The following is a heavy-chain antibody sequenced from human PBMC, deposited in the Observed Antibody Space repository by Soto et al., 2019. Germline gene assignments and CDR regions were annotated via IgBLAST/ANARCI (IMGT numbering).Heavy chain of an antibody. CDR1: GFTFSDHY. D-gene: IGHD2-21*02. CDR2: TRNKANSYTT. Sequence: GGSLRLSCAASGFTFSDHYMDWVRQAPGKGLEWVGRTRNKANSYTTEYAASVKGRFTISRDDSKNSLYLQMNSLKTEDTAVYYCAREIGIVVVTAIGSALPRGMDVWGQGTTVTVSS. V-gene: IGHV3-72*01. J-gene: IGHJ6*02. CDR3: AREIGIVVVTAIGSALPRGMDV.